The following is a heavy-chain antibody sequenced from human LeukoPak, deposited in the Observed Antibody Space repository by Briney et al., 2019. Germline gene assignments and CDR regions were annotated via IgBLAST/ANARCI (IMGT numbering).Heavy chain of an antibody. CDR3: ARTGYSSSWYFDY. CDR1: GYTFTSYY. CDR2: INPSGGST. Sequence: ASVKVSCKASGYTFTSYYMHWVRQAPGQGLEWMGIINPSGGSTSYAQKFQGRVTMTTDTSTSTAYMELRSLRSDDTAVYYCARTGYSSSWYFDYWGQGTLVTVSS. J-gene: IGHJ4*02. V-gene: IGHV1-46*01. D-gene: IGHD6-13*01.